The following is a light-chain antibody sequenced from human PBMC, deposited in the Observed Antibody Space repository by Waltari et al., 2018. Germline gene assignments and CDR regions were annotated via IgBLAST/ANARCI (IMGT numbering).Light chain of an antibody. CDR3: QQRSNWPPT. Sequence: EIVLTQSPATLSLSPGERATLSCRASQSVSSYLAWYQQNPGQAPRLLIYDASNMPTGIPARFSGSGSGTDYTLTISSLEPEDFAVYYCQQRSNWPPTFGPGTKVDIK. CDR2: DAS. CDR1: QSVSSY. J-gene: IGKJ3*01. V-gene: IGKV3-11*01.